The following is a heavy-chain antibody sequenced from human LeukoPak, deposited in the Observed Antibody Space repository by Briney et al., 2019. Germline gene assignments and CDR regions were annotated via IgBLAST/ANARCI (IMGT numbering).Heavy chain of an antibody. J-gene: IGHJ4*02. CDR2: ISAYNGNT. CDR3: ARDPTTVTVGYFDC. V-gene: IGHV1-18*01. Sequence: GASVKVSFKASGYTFTSYGISWVRQAPGQGLAWMGWISAYNGNTNYAQKLQGRVTMTTDTSTSTAYMELRSRRSDDTAVYYCARDPTTVTVGYFDCLGQGTLVTVSS. D-gene: IGHD4-17*01. CDR1: GYTFTSYG.